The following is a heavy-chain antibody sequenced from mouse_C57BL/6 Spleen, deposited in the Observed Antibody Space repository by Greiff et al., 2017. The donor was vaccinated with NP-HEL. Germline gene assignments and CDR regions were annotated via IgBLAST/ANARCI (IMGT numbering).Heavy chain of an antibody. Sequence: VQLQQSGPELVKPGASVKMSCKASGYTFTDYNMHWVKQSHGKSLEWIGYINPNNGGTSYNQKFKGKATLTVNKSSSTAYMELRSLTSEDSAVYYCARLGAGTYYYAMDYWGQGTSVTVSS. J-gene: IGHJ4*01. CDR1: GYTFTDYN. CDR2: INPNNGGT. V-gene: IGHV1-22*01. CDR3: ARLGAGTYYYAMDY. D-gene: IGHD4-1*01.